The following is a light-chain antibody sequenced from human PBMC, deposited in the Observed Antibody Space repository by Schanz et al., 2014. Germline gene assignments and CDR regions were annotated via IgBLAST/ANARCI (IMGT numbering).Light chain of an antibody. Sequence: EIVLTQSPGTLSLSPGERATISCWVSESVSSDYLAWYQQQPGQAPRLLIYGEASRATGIPDRFTGSGSGADFALTISSLEPEDFAVYYCQQRSNWPPGFTFGQGTRLEIK. CDR3: QQRSNWPPGFT. J-gene: IGKJ2*01. V-gene: IGKV3-11*01. CDR2: GEA. CDR1: ESVSSDY.